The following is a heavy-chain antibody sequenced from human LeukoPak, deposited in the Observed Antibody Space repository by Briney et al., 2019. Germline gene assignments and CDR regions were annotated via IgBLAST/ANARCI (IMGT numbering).Heavy chain of an antibody. CDR2: IIPIFGTA. Sequence: ASVKVSCKASGGTFSSYAISWVRQAPGQGLEWMGGIIPIFGTANYAQKFQGGVTITADESTSTGYMELSSLRSEDTAVYYCAREGDGFNSWAYFDYWGQGTLVTVSS. D-gene: IGHD5-24*01. J-gene: IGHJ4*02. V-gene: IGHV1-69*13. CDR1: GGTFSSYA. CDR3: AREGDGFNSWAYFDY.